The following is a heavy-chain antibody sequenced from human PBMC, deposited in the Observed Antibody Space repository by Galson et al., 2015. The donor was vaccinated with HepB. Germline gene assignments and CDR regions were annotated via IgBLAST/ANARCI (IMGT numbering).Heavy chain of an antibody. V-gene: IGHV4-31*03. J-gene: IGHJ6*02. D-gene: IGHD3-3*01. CDR1: GGSISSGGYY. Sequence: TLSLTCTVSGGSISSGGYYWSWIRQHPGKGLGWIGYIYYSGSTYYNPSLKSRVTISVDTSKNQFSLKLSSVTAADTAVYYCARHKTWYYDFWSPHLYGMDVWGQGTTVTVSS. CDR2: IYYSGST. CDR3: ARHKTWYYDFWSPHLYGMDV.